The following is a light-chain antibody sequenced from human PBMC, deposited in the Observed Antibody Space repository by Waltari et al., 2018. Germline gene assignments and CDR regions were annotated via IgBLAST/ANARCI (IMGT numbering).Light chain of an antibody. Sequence: DIQMTQSPSTLSASVGDRVTITCLASQSISSWLAWYQQKPGKAPKLLIYKASSLESGVPSRFSGSGSGTEFTLTISSLQPDDFATYYCQQYNSYSGTFGQGTKLEI. J-gene: IGKJ2*01. CDR3: QQYNSYSGT. V-gene: IGKV1-5*03. CDR1: QSISSW. CDR2: KAS.